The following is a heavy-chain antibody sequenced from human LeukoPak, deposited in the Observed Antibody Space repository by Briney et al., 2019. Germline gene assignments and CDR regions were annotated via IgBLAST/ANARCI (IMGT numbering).Heavy chain of an antibody. J-gene: IGHJ4*02. V-gene: IGHV3-74*01. CDR2: INTDGSST. CDR3: ATGSGLWSPDY. D-gene: IGHD5-18*01. CDR1: GFTFSYYS. Sequence: GGSLRLSCAASGFTFSYYSMNWVRQAPGKGLVWVSRINTDGSSTSYADSVKGRFTISRDNAKNRLYVQMNSLRAEDTAVYYCATGSGLWSPDYWGQGTLVTVSS.